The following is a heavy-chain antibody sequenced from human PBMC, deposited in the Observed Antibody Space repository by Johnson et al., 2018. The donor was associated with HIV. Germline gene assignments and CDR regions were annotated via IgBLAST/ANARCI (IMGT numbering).Heavy chain of an antibody. V-gene: IGHV3-66*01. D-gene: IGHD6-19*01. CDR3: ARDQRSSGLNDQTDAFDI. CDR1: GFTVSSNY. CDR2: IYSGGST. J-gene: IGHJ3*02. Sequence: VQLVESGGGLVQPGGSLRLSCAASGFTVSSNYMSWVRQAPGKGLAWVSVIYSGGSTYYADSVKGRFTISRDNSKNTLSLQMNSLSAEDTAVYYCARDQRSSGLNDQTDAFDIWGQGTMVTVSS.